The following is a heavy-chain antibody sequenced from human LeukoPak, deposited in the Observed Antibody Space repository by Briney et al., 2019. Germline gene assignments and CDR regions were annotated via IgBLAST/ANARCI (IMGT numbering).Heavy chain of an antibody. V-gene: IGHV4-59*12. J-gene: IGHJ4*02. CDR2: IYYSGST. CDR3: ARDRAAAAAGIFDY. Sequence: SETLSLTCTVSGGSISSYYWSWIRQPPGKGLEWIGYIYYSGSTYYNPSLKSRVTISVDTSKNQFSLKLSSVTAADTAVYYCARDRAAAAAGIFDYWGQGTLVTVSS. CDR1: GGSISSYY. D-gene: IGHD6-13*01.